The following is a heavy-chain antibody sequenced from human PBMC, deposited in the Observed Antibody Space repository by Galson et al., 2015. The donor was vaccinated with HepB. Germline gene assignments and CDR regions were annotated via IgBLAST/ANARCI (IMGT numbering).Heavy chain of an antibody. V-gene: IGHV1-18*01. Sequence: SLKVSCKASGYTFTSYSISWVRQAPGQGLEWMGWISSYSGNTYYTEKPKGRVTMTRDTSTTTAYLELRSLRTDDTAVYYCARGPHDFWQLNWFDPWGQGTLVTVSS. CDR2: ISSYSGNT. CDR3: ARGPHDFWQLNWFDP. J-gene: IGHJ5*02. D-gene: IGHD3-3*01. CDR1: GYTFTSYS.